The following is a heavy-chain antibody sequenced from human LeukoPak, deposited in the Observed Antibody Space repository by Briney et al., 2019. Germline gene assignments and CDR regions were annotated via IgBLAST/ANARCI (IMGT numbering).Heavy chain of an antibody. J-gene: IGHJ4*02. CDR2: SYYSGST. V-gene: IGHV4-59*08. CDR1: GRSISSYY. D-gene: IGHD3-22*01. CDR3: ARHPDYDSSGYPYYFDF. Sequence: SETLSLTCTVYGRSISSYYWSWVRQPPGKGLEWDGSSYYSGSTNYNTSLKSRVTISVDAAKNQFSLKLSSVTAADTAVYYCARHPDYDSSGYPYYFDFWGQGTLVTVSS.